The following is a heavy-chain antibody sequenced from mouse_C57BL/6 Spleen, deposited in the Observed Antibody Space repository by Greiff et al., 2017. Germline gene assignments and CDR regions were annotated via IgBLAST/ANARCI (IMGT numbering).Heavy chain of an antibody. J-gene: IGHJ1*03. V-gene: IGHV1-61*01. CDR2: IYPSDSET. D-gene: IGHD1-1*01. CDR3: ARAFITTARYFDV. Sequence: VQLQQPGAELVRPGSSVKLSCKASGYTFTSYWMDWVKQRPGQGLEWIGNIYPSDSETHYNQKFKDKATLTVDKSSSTAYMQLSSLTSEDSAVYYCARAFITTARYFDVWGTGTTVTVSS. CDR1: GYTFTSYW.